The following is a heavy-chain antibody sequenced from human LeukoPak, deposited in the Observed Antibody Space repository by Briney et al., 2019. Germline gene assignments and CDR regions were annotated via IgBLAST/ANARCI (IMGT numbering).Heavy chain of an antibody. CDR1: GFAFSDYY. D-gene: IGHD3-10*01. V-gene: IGHV3-30-3*01. CDR2: ISYDGSNK. J-gene: IGHJ4*02. CDR3: ARVYYGSGSPRHFDY. Sequence: GGSLRLSCAASGFAFSDYYMSWIRQAPGKGLEWVAVISYDGSNKYYADSVKGRFTISRDNSKNTLYLQMNSLRAEDTAVYYCARVYYGSGSPRHFDYWGQGTLVTVSS.